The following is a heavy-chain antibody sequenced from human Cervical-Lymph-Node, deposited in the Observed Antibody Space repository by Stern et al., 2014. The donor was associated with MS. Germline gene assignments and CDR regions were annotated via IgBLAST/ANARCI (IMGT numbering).Heavy chain of an antibody. CDR1: GGTFSSLA. CDR2: IIPMFRAA. V-gene: IGHV1-69*01. Sequence: QVQLMQSGAEERKPGSSVKVSCKASGGTFSSLAISWVRQAPGQGLEWMGCIIPMFRAANYAQKFQGTVMITADESTNTVYMELSSLRSEDAALYYCARDKEAHYFDSWGQGTLVTVSS. CDR3: ARDKEAHYFDS. J-gene: IGHJ4*02.